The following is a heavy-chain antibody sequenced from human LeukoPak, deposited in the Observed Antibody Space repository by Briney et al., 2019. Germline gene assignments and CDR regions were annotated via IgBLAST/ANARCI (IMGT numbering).Heavy chain of an antibody. D-gene: IGHD3-10*01. Sequence: GGSLRLSCAASGFTVSSNYMSWVRQAPGKGLEWVSVIYSGGSTYYADSVKGRFTISRDNSKNTLYLQMNSLRAEDTAVYYCAKDIYNSGTYFDYWGQGTLVTVSS. CDR3: AKDIYNSGTYFDY. J-gene: IGHJ4*02. CDR2: IYSGGST. V-gene: IGHV3-53*01. CDR1: GFTVSSNY.